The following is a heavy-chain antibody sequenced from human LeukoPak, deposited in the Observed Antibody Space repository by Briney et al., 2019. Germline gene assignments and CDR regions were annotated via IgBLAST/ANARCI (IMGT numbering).Heavy chain of an antibody. CDR3: ARGSQYNILTGFIVGAMDDFDY. CDR2: TRFDGKNK. Sequence: GRPLRLSCAASGFTFSSYGMHWVRQAPGKGLEWVSFTRFDGKNKYYADSVKGRFTISKDSSKNTLDLQMNSLRTEDTAVYYCARGSQYNILTGFIVGAMDDFDYWGQGTLVTVSS. D-gene: IGHD3-9*01. J-gene: IGHJ4*02. V-gene: IGHV3-30*02. CDR1: GFTFSSYG.